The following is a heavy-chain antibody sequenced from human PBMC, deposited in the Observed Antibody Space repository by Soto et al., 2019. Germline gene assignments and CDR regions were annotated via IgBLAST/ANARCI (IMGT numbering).Heavy chain of an antibody. J-gene: IGHJ4*02. D-gene: IGHD6-19*01. V-gene: IGHV3-30-3*01. CDR3: ASQNSGWSNYFGS. CDR1: GFTFSDYV. CDR2: ISSDGSTK. Sequence: QVQLVESGGGVVQPGRSLRLSCAVSGFTFSDYVMHWVRQAPGKGLEWLAVISSDGSTKHYTDSMKGCITVSRDNSHDALYLQMDNLGGGDTGVYICASQNSGWSNYFGSWGQGTLVTV.